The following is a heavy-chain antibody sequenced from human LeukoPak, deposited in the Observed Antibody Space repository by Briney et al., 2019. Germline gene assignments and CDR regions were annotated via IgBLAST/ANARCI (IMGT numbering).Heavy chain of an antibody. J-gene: IGHJ4*02. V-gene: IGHV1-24*01. Sequence: ASVKVSCKVSGYTLTELSMHWVRQAPGKGLEWMGGFDPEDGETIYAQKFQGRVTMTEDTSTDTAYMELSSLRSEDTAVYYCATVNMVRGVIIKDYWGQGTLVTVSS. CDR1: GYTLTELS. D-gene: IGHD3-10*01. CDR2: FDPEDGET. CDR3: ATVNMVRGVIIKDY.